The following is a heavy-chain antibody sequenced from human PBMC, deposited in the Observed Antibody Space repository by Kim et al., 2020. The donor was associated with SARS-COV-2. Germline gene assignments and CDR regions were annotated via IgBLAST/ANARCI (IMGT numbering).Heavy chain of an antibody. Sequence: SETLSLTCTVSGGSISSGDYYWSWIRQPPGKGLEWIGYIYYSGSTYYNPSLKSRVTISVDTSKNQFSLKLSSVTAAYTAVYYCARVKSSWYYFDYWGQGTLVTVSS. D-gene: IGHD6-13*01. CDR3: ARVKSSWYYFDY. J-gene: IGHJ4*02. CDR1: GGSISSGDYY. CDR2: IYYSGST. V-gene: IGHV4-30-4*01.